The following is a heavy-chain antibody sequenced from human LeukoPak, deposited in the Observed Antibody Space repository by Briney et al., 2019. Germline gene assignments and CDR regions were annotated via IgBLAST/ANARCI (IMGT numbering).Heavy chain of an antibody. CDR3: ARSIVGASYYFDY. CDR1: GGSISSYY. D-gene: IGHD1-26*01. J-gene: IGHJ4*02. V-gene: IGHV4-59*05. CDR2: IYYSGST. Sequence: SETLTLTCTVSGGSISSYYWSWIRQPPGKGLEWIGSIYYSGSTYYNPSLKSRVTISVDTSKNQFSLKLSSVTAADTAVYYCARSIVGASYYFDYWGQGTLVTVSS.